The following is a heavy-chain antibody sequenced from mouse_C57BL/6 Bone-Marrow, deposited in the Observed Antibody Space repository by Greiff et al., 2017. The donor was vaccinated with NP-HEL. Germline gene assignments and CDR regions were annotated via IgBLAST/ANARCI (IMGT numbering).Heavy chain of an antibody. Sequence: EVQLQQSGPELVKPGASVKIPCKASGYTFTDYNMDWVKQSHGKSLEWIGDSNPNNGGTSYNQKFKGKATLTVDKSSSTAYMELRSLTSEDTAVYYCARSIGYYGSSLDYWGQGTTLTVSS. J-gene: IGHJ2*01. CDR3: ARSIGYYGSSLDY. D-gene: IGHD1-1*01. CDR1: GYTFTDYN. V-gene: IGHV1-18*01. CDR2: SNPNNGGT.